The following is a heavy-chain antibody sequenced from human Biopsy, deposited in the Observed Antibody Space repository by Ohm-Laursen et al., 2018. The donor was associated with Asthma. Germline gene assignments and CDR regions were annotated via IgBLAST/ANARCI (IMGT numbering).Heavy chain of an antibody. CDR2: INWNGGST. J-gene: IGHJ4*02. CDR1: GFTFDDYG. CDR3: GRDMGGFGSGWFPVEF. D-gene: IGHD6-19*01. Sequence: GSLRLSCAAPGFTFDDYGMSRVRQAPGKGLDWVSGINWNGGSTGYADSVKGRFTISRDNAKNSLYLQMNSLRAEDTALYHCGRDMGGFGSGWFPVEFWGQGTLVTVSS. V-gene: IGHV3-20*01.